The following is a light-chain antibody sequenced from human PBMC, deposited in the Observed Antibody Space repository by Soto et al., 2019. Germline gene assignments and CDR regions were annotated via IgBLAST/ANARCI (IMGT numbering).Light chain of an antibody. Sequence: QSALTQPASVTGSPGQSITISCTGTSSDVGSYNLVSWYQQHPGKAPKLIIYEGSKRPSGISNRFSDSKSGNTASLTISGLHAEDEADYYCCSYAGTGTYVFGTGTKVTVL. CDR2: EGS. J-gene: IGLJ1*01. V-gene: IGLV2-23*01. CDR3: CSYAGTGTYV. CDR1: SSDVGSYNL.